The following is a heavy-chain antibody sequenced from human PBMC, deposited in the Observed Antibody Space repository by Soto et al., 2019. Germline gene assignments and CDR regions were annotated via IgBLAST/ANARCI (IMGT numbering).Heavy chain of an antibody. CDR2: ISYDGSNK. CDR3: AKDPETSPGD. J-gene: IGHJ4*02. Sequence: GGSLRLSCAASGFTFSSYGMHWVRQAPGKGLEWVAVISYDGSNKYYADSVKGRFTISRDNSKNTLYLQMNSLRAEDTAVYYCAKDPETSPGDWGQGTLVTVSS. V-gene: IGHV3-30*18. CDR1: GFTFSSYG.